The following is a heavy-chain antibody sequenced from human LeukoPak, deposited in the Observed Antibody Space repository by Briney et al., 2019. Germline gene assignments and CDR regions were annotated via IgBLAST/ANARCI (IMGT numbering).Heavy chain of an antibody. Sequence: PSGTLSLTCTVSGGSISSYYWSWIRQPPGKGLEWVGYIYNSGSTNYNPSLKSRVTISVDTSKNQFSLKLSSVTAADTAVYYCARQFTPYGSGSYYYYGMDVWGQGTTVTVSS. CDR1: GGSISSYY. D-gene: IGHD3-10*01. J-gene: IGHJ6*02. CDR2: IYNSGST. CDR3: ARQFTPYGSGSYYYYGMDV. V-gene: IGHV4-59*08.